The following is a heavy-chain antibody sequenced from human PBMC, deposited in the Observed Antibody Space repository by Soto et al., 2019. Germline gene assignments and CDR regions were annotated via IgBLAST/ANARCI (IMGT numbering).Heavy chain of an antibody. CDR2: IATYNSNK. D-gene: IGHD3-10*01. J-gene: IGHJ5*02. Sequence: HLVQSGPEVKQPGASVTVSCKTSGVTFTNFGLSWVRQAPGQGLEWMGWIATYNSNKNYAQKFQGRLTLTTDTSTSTAYMELKSLGYDDTAVYYCARVLRGVVNWFDPWGEGTLVTVSS. CDR1: GVTFTNFG. CDR3: ARVLRGVVNWFDP. V-gene: IGHV1-18*01.